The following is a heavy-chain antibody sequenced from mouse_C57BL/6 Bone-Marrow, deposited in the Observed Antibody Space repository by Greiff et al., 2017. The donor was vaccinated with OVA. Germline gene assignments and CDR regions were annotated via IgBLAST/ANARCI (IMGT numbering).Heavy chain of an antibody. Sequence: QQSCTASGYTFTSYLMQWVNQRPGQGLEWIGEIDPSDSYTNYNQKFKGKATLTVDTSSSTAYMQLSSLTSEDSAVYYCARRGYYGSSLYYFDYWGQGTTLTVSS. CDR1: GYTFTSYL. CDR3: ARRGYYGSSLYYFDY. V-gene: IGHV1-50*01. J-gene: IGHJ2*01. D-gene: IGHD1-1*01. CDR2: IDPSDSYT.